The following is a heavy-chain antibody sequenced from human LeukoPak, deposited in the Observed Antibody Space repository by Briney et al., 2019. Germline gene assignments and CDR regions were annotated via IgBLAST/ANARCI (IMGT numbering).Heavy chain of an antibody. D-gene: IGHD2-15*01. V-gene: IGHV1-18*01. CDR3: AREESCSGGSCYPQGWFDP. CDR1: GYTFTSYG. Sequence: GASVKVSCKASGYTFTSYGISWVRQAPGQGLEWMGWISAYNGNTKYAQKLQGRVTMTTDTSTSTAYMELRSLRSDDTAVYYCAREESCSGGSCYPQGWFDPWGQGTLVTVSS. J-gene: IGHJ5*02. CDR2: ISAYNGNT.